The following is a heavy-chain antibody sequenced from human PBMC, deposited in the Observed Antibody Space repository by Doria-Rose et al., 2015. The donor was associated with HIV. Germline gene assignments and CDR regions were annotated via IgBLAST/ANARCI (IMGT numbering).Heavy chain of an antibody. CDR1: GGSISSGSYY. Sequence: QVQLQESGPGLVKPSQTLPLTCTVSGGSISSGSYYWSWIRQPAGKGLEWIGRIYTRGNTKYNPSLKSRITISIDTSKNQFSLTLSSVTAADTAVYYCAREGFSSGSYQVPYFDFWGQGTLVTVSS. CDR3: AREGFSSGSYQVPYFDF. CDR2: IYTRGNT. D-gene: IGHD6-19*01. J-gene: IGHJ4*02. V-gene: IGHV4-61*02.